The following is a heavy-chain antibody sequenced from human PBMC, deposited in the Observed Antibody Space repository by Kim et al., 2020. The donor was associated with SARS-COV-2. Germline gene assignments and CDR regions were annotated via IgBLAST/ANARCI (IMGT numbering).Heavy chain of an antibody. Sequence: SVKVSCKASGGTFSSYAISWVRQAPGQGLEWMGGIIPIFGTANYAQKFQGRVTITADESTSTAYMELSSLRSEDTAVYYCARDAKDYGGSEYDAFDIWGQGTMVTVSS. V-gene: IGHV1-69*13. CDR1: GGTFSSYA. CDR3: ARDAKDYGGSEYDAFDI. D-gene: IGHD4-17*01. CDR2: IIPIFGTA. J-gene: IGHJ3*02.